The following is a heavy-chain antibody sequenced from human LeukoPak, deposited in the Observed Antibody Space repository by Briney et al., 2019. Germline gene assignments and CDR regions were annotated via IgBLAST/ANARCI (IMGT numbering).Heavy chain of an antibody. CDR1: GFTFSSYA. CDR3: ARVPVDSSSWYRNNDY. Sequence: GGSLRLSCAASGFTFSSYAMHWVRQAPGKGLEWVAVISYDGSNKYYADSVKGRFTISRDNSKNTLYLQMNSLRAEDTAVYYCARVPVDSSSWYRNNDYWGQGTLVTVSS. V-gene: IGHV3-30-3*01. J-gene: IGHJ4*02. D-gene: IGHD6-13*01. CDR2: ISYDGSNK.